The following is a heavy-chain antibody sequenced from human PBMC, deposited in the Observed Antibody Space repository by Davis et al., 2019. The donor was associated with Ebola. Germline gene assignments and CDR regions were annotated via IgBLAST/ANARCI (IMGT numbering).Heavy chain of an antibody. CDR2: IKSKTDGGTT. CDR3: IVVVPAAYYYYGMDV. Sequence: PGGSLRLSCAASGFTFSNAWMNWVRQAPGKGLEWVGRIKSKTDGGTTDYAAPVKGRFTISRDDSKNTLYLQMNSLKTEDTAVYYCIVVVPAAYYYYGMDVWGQGTTVTVSS. CDR1: GFTFSNAW. V-gene: IGHV3-15*07. D-gene: IGHD2-2*01. J-gene: IGHJ6*02.